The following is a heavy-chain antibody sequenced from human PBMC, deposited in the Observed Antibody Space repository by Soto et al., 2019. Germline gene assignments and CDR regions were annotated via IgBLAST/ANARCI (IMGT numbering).Heavy chain of an antibody. V-gene: IGHV3-30*18. CDR1: GFTFSSYG. D-gene: IGHD4-17*01. CDR2: ISYDGSNK. J-gene: IGHJ6*02. Sequence: PGGSLRLSCAASGFTFSSYGMHWVRQAPGKGLEWVAVISYDGSNKYYADSVKGRFTISRDNSKNTLYLQMNSLRAEDTAVYYCAKDLGTTVTTASNYYYGMDVWGQGTTVTVSS. CDR3: AKDLGTTVTTASNYYYGMDV.